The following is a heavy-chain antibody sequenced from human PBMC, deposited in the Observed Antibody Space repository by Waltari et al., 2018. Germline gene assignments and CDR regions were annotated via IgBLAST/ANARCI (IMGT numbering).Heavy chain of an antibody. J-gene: IGHJ3*01. CDR2: LDPEDGQA. Sequence: EVQLLQSGAEVKKPGTPVKISCKVSGDTFTDNYTHWIQQAPGKGLQWMGLLDPEDGQAVYAEKFQGRVTMTADTSIHTAYMELTSLTSEDTAFYYCAAALGGGISASRPFHFWGQGTMITVSS. CDR1: GDTFTDNY. V-gene: IGHV1-69-2*01. D-gene: IGHD3-10*01. CDR3: AAALGGGISASRPFHF.